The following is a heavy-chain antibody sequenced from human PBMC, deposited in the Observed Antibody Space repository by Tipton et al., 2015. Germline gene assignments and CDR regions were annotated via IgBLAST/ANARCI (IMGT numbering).Heavy chain of an antibody. J-gene: IGHJ4*02. CDR1: GFTFSEYS. CDR2: IRQDGSEK. CDR3: GRGGVFSNNWYPFDY. D-gene: IGHD1-1*01. Sequence: SLRLSCVASGFTFSEYSMSWVRQAPGKGLEWVANIRQDGSEKYYVDSVKGRFTISRDNAENSLYLQMNSLRVVDTAVYYCGRGGVFSNNWYPFDYWGQGNLVTVSS. V-gene: IGHV3-7*05.